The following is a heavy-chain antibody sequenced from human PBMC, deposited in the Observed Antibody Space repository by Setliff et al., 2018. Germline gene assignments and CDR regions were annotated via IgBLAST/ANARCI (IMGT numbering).Heavy chain of an antibody. CDR2: INPSGXXX. Sequence: ASVKVSCKASGYSFTNYYIHWVRQAPGQGLEWVGIINPSGXXXXXXXXXXXRVTXTRDTSTSTVYMELSSLRSEDTAVYYCAKSGDYSNRGHFDCWGQGTLVTVSS. CDR1: GYSFTNYY. CDR3: AKSGDYSNRGHFDC. V-gene: IGHV1-46*03. J-gene: IGHJ4*02. D-gene: IGHD4-4*01.